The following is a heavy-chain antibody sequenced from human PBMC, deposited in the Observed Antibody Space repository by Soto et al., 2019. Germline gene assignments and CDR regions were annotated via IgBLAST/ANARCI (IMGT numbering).Heavy chain of an antibody. J-gene: IGHJ4*02. D-gene: IGHD2-2*01. CDR3: ARARRVVPAVTTPLKYYFDY. CDR1: GYTFTSYD. Sequence: ASVKVSCKASGYTFTSYDINWVRQATGQGLEWMGWMNPNSGNTGYAQKFQGRVTMTRNTSISTAYMELSSLRSEDTAVYYCARARRVVPAVTTPLKYYFDYWGQGTLVTVSS. CDR2: MNPNSGNT. V-gene: IGHV1-8*01.